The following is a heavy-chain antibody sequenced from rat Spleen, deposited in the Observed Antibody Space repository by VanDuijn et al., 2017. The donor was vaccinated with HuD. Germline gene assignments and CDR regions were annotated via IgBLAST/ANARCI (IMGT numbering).Heavy chain of an antibody. J-gene: IGHJ3*01. D-gene: IGHD1-4*01. V-gene: IGHV5-19*01. CDR3: ATDGTRVSRFAY. Sequence: EVQLAESGGGLVQPGRSLKPSCAASGFTFSNHGTHWIRQAPTKGLEWVASISPSGGSTYYRDSVKGRFTISRDNAKSTLYLQMDSLRSEDTATYYCATDGTRVSRFAYWGQGTLVTVSS. CDR1: GFTFSNHG. CDR2: ISPSGGST.